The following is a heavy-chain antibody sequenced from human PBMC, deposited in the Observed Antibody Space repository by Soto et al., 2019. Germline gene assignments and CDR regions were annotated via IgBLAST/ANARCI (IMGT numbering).Heavy chain of an antibody. D-gene: IGHD3-3*01. CDR2: ISGSGGST. Sequence: GSLRLSCAASGFTFSSYAMSWVRQAPGKGLEWVSAISGSGGSTYYADSVKGRFTISRDNSKNTLYLQMNSLRAEDTAVYYCASHTIFGVVIKGLGHYWGQGTLVTVSS. J-gene: IGHJ4*02. CDR3: ASHTIFGVVIKGLGHY. CDR1: GFTFSSYA. V-gene: IGHV3-23*01.